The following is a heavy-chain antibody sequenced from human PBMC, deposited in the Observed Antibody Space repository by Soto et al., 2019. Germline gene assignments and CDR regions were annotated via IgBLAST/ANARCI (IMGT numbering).Heavy chain of an antibody. V-gene: IGHV3-74*01. CDR3: ARAAFLDY. CDR2: INFDGGST. J-gene: IGHJ4*02. CDR1: GFTFSNYW. Sequence: GGSLRLSCAASGFTFSNYWMHWVRQAPGKGLVWVSRINFDGGSTSYADSVKGRFTISRDNAKNTLYLQMNSLRAEDTAVYYCARAAFLDYWGQGTLVTVSS. D-gene: IGHD3-3*01.